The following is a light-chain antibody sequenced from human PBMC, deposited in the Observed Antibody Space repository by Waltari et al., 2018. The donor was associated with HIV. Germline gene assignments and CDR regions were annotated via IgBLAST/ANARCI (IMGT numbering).Light chain of an antibody. CDR1: QSVDDY. J-gene: IGKJ4*01. V-gene: IGKV3-11*01. CDR3: QQRSNWPPT. CDR2: DTS. Sequence: ENVLTQSPATLSLSPGERATLSCRASQSVDDYLAWYQQKPGQAPRLPIYDTSHRVTGIPARFSGSGSGTDFTLTISSLEPEDFAVYYCQQRSNWPPTFGGGTKVEI.